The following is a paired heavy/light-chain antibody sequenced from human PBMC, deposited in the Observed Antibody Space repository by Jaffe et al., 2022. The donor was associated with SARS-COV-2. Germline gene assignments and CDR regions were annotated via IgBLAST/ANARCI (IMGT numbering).Heavy chain of an antibody. D-gene: IGHD5-18*01. CDR3: AIGGYNYGPLDS. Sequence: EVQLVESGGGSVQPGGSLRLSCAASGSTINNYWLHWVRQAPGKGLVWVSRVKGDGSSAIYADSVKGRFSISTDNAKSTLYLQMNSLRVEDTAVYYCAIGGYNYGPLDSWGQGTLVTVSS. CDR1: GSTINNYW. V-gene: IGHV3-74*01. J-gene: IGHJ4*02. CDR2: VKGDGSSA.
Light chain of an antibody. Sequence: ETVMTQSPATLSVSPGERATLSCRASQSVSINLAWYQQKPGQSPRLLIYDASTRATGIEARFSGSGSGTEFTLTISSLQSEDFAVYFCQQYNNWPLYTFGQGTKLEIK. J-gene: IGKJ2*01. CDR1: QSVSIN. V-gene: IGKV3-15*01. CDR3: QQYNNWPLYT. CDR2: DAS.